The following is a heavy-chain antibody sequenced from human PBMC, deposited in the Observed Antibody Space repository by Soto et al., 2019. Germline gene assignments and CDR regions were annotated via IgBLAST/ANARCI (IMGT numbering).Heavy chain of an antibody. Sequence: GGSLRLSCAASGFTVSSNYMSWVRQAPGKGLEWVSVIYSGGSTYYADSVKGRFTISRDNSKNTLYLQMNSLRAEDTAVYYCARDAPIKNYDSSGYYQSIFLSGMDVWGQGTTVTVSS. CDR1: GFTVSSNY. CDR3: ARDAPIKNYDSSGYYQSIFLSGMDV. CDR2: IYSGGST. D-gene: IGHD3-22*01. V-gene: IGHV3-53*01. J-gene: IGHJ6*02.